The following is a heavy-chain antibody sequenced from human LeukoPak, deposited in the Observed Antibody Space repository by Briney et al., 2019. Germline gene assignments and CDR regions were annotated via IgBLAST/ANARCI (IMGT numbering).Heavy chain of an antibody. J-gene: IGHJ4*02. CDR1: GFTFSSYG. Sequence: GRSLRLSCAASGFTFSSYGMHWVRQAPGEGLEWVAVISYDGSNKYYADSVKGRFTISRDNSKNTLYLQMNSLRAEDTAVYYCAKTVDTAMGYWGQGTLVTVSS. CDR2: ISYDGSNK. D-gene: IGHD5-18*01. V-gene: IGHV3-30*18. CDR3: AKTVDTAMGY.